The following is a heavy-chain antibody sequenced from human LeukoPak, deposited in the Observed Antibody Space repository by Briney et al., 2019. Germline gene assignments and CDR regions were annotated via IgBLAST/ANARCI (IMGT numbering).Heavy chain of an antibody. CDR1: GGSISSSSYY. V-gene: IGHV4-39*02. CDR2: IYYSGIT. Sequence: PSETLSLXCTVSGGSISSSSYYWVWIRQPPGKGLEWIGSIYYSGITYYNPSLKSRVTISVDTSKNQFSLKLSSVTAADTAVYYCAREGRVVVPAATDYYYYYYMDVWGKGTTVTVSS. D-gene: IGHD2-2*01. J-gene: IGHJ6*03. CDR3: AREGRVVVPAATDYYYYYYMDV.